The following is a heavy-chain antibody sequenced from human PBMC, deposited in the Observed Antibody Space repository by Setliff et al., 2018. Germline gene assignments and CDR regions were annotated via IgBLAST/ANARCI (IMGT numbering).Heavy chain of an antibody. Sequence: LSLTCTVSGDSSSGHHWSWIRQPPGKGLEWIGYIYNTGSTSYNPSLKSRITKSVDTSKNQFSLKLSSVTAADTAVYYCARGAYDRSPSRGAFDLWGQGTMVTVSS. CDR3: ARGAYDRSPSRGAFDL. CDR2: IYNTGST. CDR1: GDSSSGHH. J-gene: IGHJ3*01. V-gene: IGHV4-59*11. D-gene: IGHD3-22*01.